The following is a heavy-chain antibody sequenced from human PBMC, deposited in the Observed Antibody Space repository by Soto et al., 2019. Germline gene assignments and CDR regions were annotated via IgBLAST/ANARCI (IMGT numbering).Heavy chain of an antibody. J-gene: IGHJ4*02. CDR2: IGGSGGDT. Sequence: EVQLLESGGGLVQPGGSLRLSFAASGFTFSSYAIGWVPQAPGTGLEWGSVIGGSGGDTSFAGSVKGRFTISRDNSKNTLYLHMNSLRAEDTARYYCAKERVAAAYVETSPFDFWGQGTQVTVSS. D-gene: IGHD2-15*01. V-gene: IGHV3-23*01. CDR3: AKERVAAAYVETSPFDF. CDR1: GFTFSSYA.